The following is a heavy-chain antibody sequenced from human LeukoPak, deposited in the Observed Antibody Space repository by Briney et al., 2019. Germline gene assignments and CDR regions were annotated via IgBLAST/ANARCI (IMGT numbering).Heavy chain of an antibody. J-gene: IGHJ3*02. CDR2: IYYSGST. D-gene: IGHD3-16*01. V-gene: IGHV4-59*01. Sequence: SETLSLTCTVSGGSITAYYWSWIRQPPGKGLEWIGYIYYSGSTNHDPSLKSRVTISVDTSKNQFSLKLSSVTAADTAVYYCARVGGVPLGAFDIWGQGTMVTVSS. CDR3: ARVGGVPLGAFDI. CDR1: GGSITAYY.